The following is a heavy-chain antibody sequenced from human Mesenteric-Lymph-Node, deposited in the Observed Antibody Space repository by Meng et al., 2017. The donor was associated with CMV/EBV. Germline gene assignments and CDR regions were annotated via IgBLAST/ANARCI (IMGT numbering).Heavy chain of an antibody. Sequence: QVQLQQWGAGLLKPSETLSLTCAGYGWSFRGYYWSWIRQPPGKGLEWSGEINHNGVSNYNPSRKSRVTIALARSKTQFSLKLSSVTDEDTAVYYCARGSDIPVNNYWGQGTLVTVSS. CDR3: ARGSDIPVNNY. CDR2: INHNGVS. D-gene: IGHD2-15*01. CDR1: GWSFRGYY. J-gene: IGHJ4*02. V-gene: IGHV4-34*01.